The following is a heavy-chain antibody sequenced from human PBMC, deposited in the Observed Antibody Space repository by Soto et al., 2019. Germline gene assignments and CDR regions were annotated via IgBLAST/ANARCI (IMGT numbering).Heavy chain of an antibody. J-gene: IGHJ6*02. D-gene: IGHD3-9*01. V-gene: IGHV4-59*01. Sequence: TSETLSLTCAVSGGSISSYYWSWIRQPPGKGLEWIGYIYYSGSTNYNPSLKGRVTISVDTSKNQFSLKLSSVTAADTAVYYCGRRDVLPGYSYAAAGFDVWGQ. CDR2: IYYSGST. CDR3: GRRDVLPGYSYAAAGFDV. CDR1: GGSISSYY.